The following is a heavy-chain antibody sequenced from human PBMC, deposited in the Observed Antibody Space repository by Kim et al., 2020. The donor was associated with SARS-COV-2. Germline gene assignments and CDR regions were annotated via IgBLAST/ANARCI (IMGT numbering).Heavy chain of an antibody. D-gene: IGHD3-16*01. CDR1: GGSFSGYY. CDR3: ARLGGGKDGMDV. V-gene: IGHV4-34*01. CDR2: INHSGST. Sequence: SETLSLTCAVYGGSFSGYYWSWIRQPPGKGLEWIGEINHSGSTNYNPSLKSRVTISVDTSKNQFSLKLSSVTAADTAVYYCARLGGGKDGMDVWGQGTTVTVSS. J-gene: IGHJ6*02.